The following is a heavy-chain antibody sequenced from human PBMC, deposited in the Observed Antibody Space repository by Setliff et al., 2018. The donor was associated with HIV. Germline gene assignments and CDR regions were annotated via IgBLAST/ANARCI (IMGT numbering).Heavy chain of an antibody. J-gene: IGHJ5*02. CDR2: IHYTGST. CDR3: APYNTRSGYYSMGWFDP. Sequence: SETLSLTCTVSGGSIRSGGYYWSWIRQHPGKGLEWIGYIHYTGSTYYNPSLKSRVTISVDTSKNQFSLKLSSVTAADTAVYYCAPYNTRSGYYSMGWFDPWGQGTLVTVSS. CDR1: GGSIRSGGYY. D-gene: IGHD3-3*01. V-gene: IGHV4-31*03.